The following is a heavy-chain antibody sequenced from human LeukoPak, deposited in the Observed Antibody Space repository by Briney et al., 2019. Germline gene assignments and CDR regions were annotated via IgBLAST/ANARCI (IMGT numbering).Heavy chain of an antibody. J-gene: IGHJ4*02. CDR2: MSSSSSTI. CDR1: GFTFSSYS. V-gene: IGHV3-48*01. Sequence: GGSLRLSCAASGFTFSSYSMNWVRQAPGKGLEWVSYMSSSSSTIYYADSVKGRFTISRDNAKNSLYLQMNSLRAEDTAVYYCARSLGYCSSTSCYFDYWGQGTLVTVPS. D-gene: IGHD2-2*01. CDR3: ARSLGYCSSTSCYFDY.